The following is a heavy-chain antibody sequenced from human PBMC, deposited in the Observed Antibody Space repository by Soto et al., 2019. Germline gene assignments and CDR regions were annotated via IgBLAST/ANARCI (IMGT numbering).Heavy chain of an antibody. CDR3: AHGSVTNQIRYGMDV. V-gene: IGHV1-69*02. D-gene: IGHD3-10*01. J-gene: IGHJ6*02. CDR1: GGTFSSYT. Sequence: QVQLVQSGAEVKKPGSSVKVSCKASGGTFSSYTISWVRQAPGQGLEWMGRIIPILGIANYAQKFQGRVTITADKSTSTAYMELSSLRSEDTAVYYCAHGSVTNQIRYGMDVWGQGTTVTVSS. CDR2: IIPILGIA.